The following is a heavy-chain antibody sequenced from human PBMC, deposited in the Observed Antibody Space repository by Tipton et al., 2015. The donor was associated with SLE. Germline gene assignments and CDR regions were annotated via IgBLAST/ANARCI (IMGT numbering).Heavy chain of an antibody. D-gene: IGHD3-3*01. V-gene: IGHV3-33*03. CDR1: GFTFSDYV. J-gene: IGHJ4*02. CDR3: AKAIVFWSGYYLFDS. CDR2: IWFDGSDT. Sequence: RSLRLSCAASGFTFSDYVMHWVRQAPGKGLEWVGLIWFDGSDTFYGDSVKGRFTISRDNSKNTLYLEMNRLRTEDTAFYYCAKAIVFWSGYYLFDSWGQGTLVTVSS.